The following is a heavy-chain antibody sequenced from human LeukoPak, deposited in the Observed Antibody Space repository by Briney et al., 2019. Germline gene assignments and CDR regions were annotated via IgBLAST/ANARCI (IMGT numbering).Heavy chain of an antibody. CDR1: GGTFISYA. Sequence: GASVKVSCKASGGTFISYAISWVRQAPGQGLEWMGRIIPIFGTANYAQKFQGRVTITTDESTSTAYMELSSLRSEDTAVYYCARDSLSYSSSWYDLGYWGQGTLVTVSS. V-gene: IGHV1-69*05. CDR2: IIPIFGTA. J-gene: IGHJ4*02. CDR3: ARDSLSYSSSWYDLGY. D-gene: IGHD6-13*01.